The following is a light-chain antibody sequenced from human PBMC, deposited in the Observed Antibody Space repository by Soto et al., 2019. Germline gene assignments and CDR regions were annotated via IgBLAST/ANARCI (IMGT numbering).Light chain of an antibody. V-gene: IGLV2-14*01. CDR3: SSHTSSSPYV. J-gene: IGLJ1*01. CDR1: SSDVGGYNY. Sequence: SALTQPASVSGSPGESITISCTGTSSDVGGYNYVSWYQQHPGKAPKLMIYDVSNRPSGVSNRFSGSKSGNTASLTISGLQAEDEADYYCSSHTSSSPYVFGTGTKVTVL. CDR2: DVS.